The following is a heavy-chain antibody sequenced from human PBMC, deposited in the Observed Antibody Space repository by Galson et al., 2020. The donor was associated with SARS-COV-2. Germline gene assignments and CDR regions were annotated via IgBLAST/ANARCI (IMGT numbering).Heavy chain of an antibody. V-gene: IGHV4-39*01. CDR3: AWDADSSGSYNYYGMDV. Sequence: KTSETLSLTCTVSGGSISSSSYYWGWIRQPPGKGLEWIGSIYYSGSTYYNPSLKSRVTISVDTSKNQFSLKLSSVTAADTAAYYCAWDADSSGSYNYYGMDVWGQGTTVTVSS. CDR2: IYYSGST. J-gene: IGHJ6*02. D-gene: IGHD3-22*01. CDR1: GGSISSSSYY.